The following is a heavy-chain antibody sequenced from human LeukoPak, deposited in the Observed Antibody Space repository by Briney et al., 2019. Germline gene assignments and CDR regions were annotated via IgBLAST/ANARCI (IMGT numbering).Heavy chain of an antibody. CDR1: GFTFSSYS. Sequence: GGSLRLSCAASGFTFSSYSMNWVRQAPGKGLEWVPSISSSSSYIYYADSVKGRFTISRDNSKSTLYLQMNSLRAEDTAVYYCAKLVPSIAARWVDYWGQGTLVTVSS. J-gene: IGHJ4*02. V-gene: IGHV3-21*04. CDR2: ISSSSSYI. D-gene: IGHD6-6*01. CDR3: AKLVPSIAARWVDY.